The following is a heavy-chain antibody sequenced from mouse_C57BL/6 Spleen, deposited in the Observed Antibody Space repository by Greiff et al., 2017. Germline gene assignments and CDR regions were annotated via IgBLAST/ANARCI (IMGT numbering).Heavy chain of an antibody. J-gene: IGHJ2*01. CDR1: GYTFTSYW. V-gene: IGHV1-69*01. Sequence: QVQLQQPGAELVKPGASVKLSCKASGYTFTSYWMHWVKQRPGQGLEWIGEIDPSDSYTNYNQKFKGKSTLTVDKSSSTAYMQLSSLTSEDSAVYYCARRGVEDYWGQGTTLTVSS. CDR3: ARRGVEDY. D-gene: IGHD1-1*01. CDR2: IDPSDSYT.